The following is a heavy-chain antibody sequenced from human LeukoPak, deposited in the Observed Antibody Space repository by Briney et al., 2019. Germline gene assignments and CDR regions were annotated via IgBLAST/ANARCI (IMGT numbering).Heavy chain of an antibody. Sequence: SVKVSCKASGGTFSSYAISWVRQAPGQGLEWMGRIIPIPGIANYAQKFQGRVAITADKSTSTAYMELSSLRSEDTAVYYCAREHNWNYNWFDPWGQGTLVTVSS. CDR3: AREHNWNYNWFDP. J-gene: IGHJ5*02. D-gene: IGHD1-7*01. V-gene: IGHV1-69*04. CDR2: IIPIPGIA. CDR1: GGTFSSYA.